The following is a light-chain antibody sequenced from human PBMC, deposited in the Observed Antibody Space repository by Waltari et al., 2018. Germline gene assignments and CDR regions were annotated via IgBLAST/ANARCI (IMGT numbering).Light chain of an antibody. CDR2: WAS. Sequence: DIVMTQSPDSLAVSLGERATINCKSSQSVFSSNNNKNYLGWYQQRPGQPPKMIMYWASTRESGGRDRVSVSGSGTDFTLTITYLQAEYVAAYYCQQYYSSRYTFGQGTKLEIK. J-gene: IGKJ2*01. V-gene: IGKV4-1*01. CDR3: QQYYSSRYT. CDR1: QSVFSSNNNKNY.